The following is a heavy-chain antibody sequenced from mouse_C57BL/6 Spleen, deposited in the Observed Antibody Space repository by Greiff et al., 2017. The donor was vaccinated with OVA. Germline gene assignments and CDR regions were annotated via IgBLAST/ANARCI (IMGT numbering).Heavy chain of an antibody. J-gene: IGHJ1*03. CDR1: GYTFTSYW. CDR3: ARSKRYYGSSHGWYFDV. CDR2: IDPSDSET. D-gene: IGHD1-1*01. V-gene: IGHV1-52*01. Sequence: QVQLQQPGAELVRPGSSVKLSCKASGYTFTSYWMHWVKQRPIQGLEWIGNIDPSDSETHYNQKFKDKATLTVDKSSSTAYMQLSSLTSEDSAVYYCARSKRYYGSSHGWYFDVWGTGTTVTVSS.